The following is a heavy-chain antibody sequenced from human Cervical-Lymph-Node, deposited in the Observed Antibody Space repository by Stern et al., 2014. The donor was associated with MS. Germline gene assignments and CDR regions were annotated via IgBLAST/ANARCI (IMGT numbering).Heavy chain of an antibody. Sequence: EMQLVESGGGLVKPGGSLRLSCAASGFTFSSYSMNWVRQAPGKGLEWVSSISSSSSYIYYADSVKGRFTISRDNAKNSLYLQMNSLRAEDTAVYYCARDPDPLIRTPDYWGQGTLVTVSS. CDR2: ISSSSSYI. J-gene: IGHJ4*02. CDR1: GFTFSSYS. D-gene: IGHD3-16*01. CDR3: ARDPDPLIRTPDY. V-gene: IGHV3-21*01.